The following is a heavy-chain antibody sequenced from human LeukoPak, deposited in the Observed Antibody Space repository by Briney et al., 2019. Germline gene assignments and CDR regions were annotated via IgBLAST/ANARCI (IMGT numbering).Heavy chain of an antibody. J-gene: IGHJ4*02. CDR3: ARGITSGPRRYDVRNFDY. CDR1: GFTFSSYG. Sequence: GGSLRLSCAASGFTFSSYGMHWVRQAPGKGLEWVAVISYDGSNKYYADSVKGRFTISRDNAKNSLYLQMNSLRAEDTAVYYCARGITSGPRRYDVRNFDYWGQGTPVTVSS. CDR2: ISYDGSNK. D-gene: IGHD3-3*01. V-gene: IGHV3-30*03.